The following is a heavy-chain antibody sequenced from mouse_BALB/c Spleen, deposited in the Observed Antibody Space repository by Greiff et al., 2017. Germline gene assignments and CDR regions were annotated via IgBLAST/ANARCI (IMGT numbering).Heavy chain of an antibody. Sequence: EVHLVESGGGLVQPGGSLKLSCAASGFTFSSYGMSWVRQTPDKRLELVATINSNGGSTYYPDSVKGRFTISRDNAKHTLYLQMSSLKSEDTAMYYCARRNYGNYEGGAMDYWGQGTSVTVSS. J-gene: IGHJ4*01. D-gene: IGHD2-1*01. CDR2: INSNGGST. CDR3: ARRNYGNYEGGAMDY. V-gene: IGHV5-6-3*01. CDR1: GFTFSSYG.